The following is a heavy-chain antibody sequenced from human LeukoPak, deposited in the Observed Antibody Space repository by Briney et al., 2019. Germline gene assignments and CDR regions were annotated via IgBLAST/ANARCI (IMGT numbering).Heavy chain of an antibody. D-gene: IGHD6-19*01. J-gene: IGHJ4*02. CDR3: ARDGRIAVAGIDPPFDY. CDR2: INHSGST. V-gene: IGHV4-34*01. Sequence: SETLSLTCAVYGGSFSGYYWSWIRQPPGKGLEWIGEINHSGSTNYNPSLKSRVTISVDTSKNQFSLKLSSVTAADTAVYYCARDGRIAVAGIDPPFDYWGQGTLVTVSS. CDR1: GGSFSGYY.